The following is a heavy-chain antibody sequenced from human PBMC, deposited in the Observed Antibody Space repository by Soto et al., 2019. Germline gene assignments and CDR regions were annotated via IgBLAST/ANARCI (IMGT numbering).Heavy chain of an antibody. V-gene: IGHV1-2*04. D-gene: IGHD6-19*01. CDR2: INPNSGGT. CDR1: GYTFTGYY. CDR3: ARDNGIAVAGTDAFDI. J-gene: IGHJ3*02. Sequence: ASVKVSCKASGYTFTGYYMHCVRQAPGQGLEWMGWINPNSGGTNYAQKFQGWVTMTRDTSISTAYMELSRLRSDDTAVYYCARDNGIAVAGTDAFDIWGQGTMVTVSS.